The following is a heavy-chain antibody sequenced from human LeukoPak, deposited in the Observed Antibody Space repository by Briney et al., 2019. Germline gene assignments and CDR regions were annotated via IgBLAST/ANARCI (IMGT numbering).Heavy chain of an antibody. D-gene: IGHD6-13*01. CDR2: ISGSGGST. J-gene: IGHJ3*02. V-gene: IGHV3-23*01. CDR1: GFTFSSYA. CDR3: AKDAPMYSSGWSDDAFDI. Sequence: GGSLRLSCAASGFTFSSYAMSWVRQAPGKGLEWVSAISGSGGSTYYADSVKGRFTISRDNSKNTLYLQMNSLRAEDTAVYYCAKDAPMYSSGWSDDAFDIWGQGTMVTVSS.